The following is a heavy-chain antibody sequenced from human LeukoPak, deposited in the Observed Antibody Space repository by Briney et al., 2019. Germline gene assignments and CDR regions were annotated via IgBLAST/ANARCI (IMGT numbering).Heavy chain of an antibody. CDR3: AKESGSYFDAFDI. Sequence: PGASLRLSSAASGFTFSSYAMSWVPQAPGKGLEWGSAISGSGGSTYYADSVKGRFTISRDNSKNTLYLQMNSLRAEDTAVYYCAKESGSYFDAFDIWGQGTMVTVSS. CDR2: ISGSGGST. D-gene: IGHD1-26*01. J-gene: IGHJ3*02. CDR1: GFTFSSYA. V-gene: IGHV3-23*01.